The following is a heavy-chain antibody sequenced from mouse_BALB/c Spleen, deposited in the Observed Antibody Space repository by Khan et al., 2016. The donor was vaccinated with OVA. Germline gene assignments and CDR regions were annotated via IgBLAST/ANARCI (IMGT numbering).Heavy chain of an antibody. CDR2: ISTGGHYT. Sequence: EVELVESGGGVVKPGGSLKLSCSASGFTFSSFAMSWVRQTPEKRLEWVATISTGGHYTFYADSVKGRFTISSDNARNTLYLQMSSLRSEDTAMYYCARSLVDYYAMDYGGQGTSVTVSS. D-gene: IGHD2-2*01. CDR3: ARSLVDYYAMDY. V-gene: IGHV5-9-3*01. CDR1: GFTFSSFA. J-gene: IGHJ4*01.